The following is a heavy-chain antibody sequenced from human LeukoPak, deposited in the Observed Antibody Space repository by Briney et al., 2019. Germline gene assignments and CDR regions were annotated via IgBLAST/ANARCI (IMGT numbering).Heavy chain of an antibody. Sequence: AGSLRLSCAASAFTFSDYYMSWIRQAPGKGLEWVSYISSSGSTIYYADSVKGRFTISRDNAKNSLYLQMNSLRAEDTAVYYCARGPPGRSGYYQYYYYYYMDVWGKGTTVTVSS. CDR2: ISSSGSTI. CDR3: ARGPPGRSGYYQYYYYYYMDV. J-gene: IGHJ6*03. CDR1: AFTFSDYY. V-gene: IGHV3-11*01. D-gene: IGHD3-22*01.